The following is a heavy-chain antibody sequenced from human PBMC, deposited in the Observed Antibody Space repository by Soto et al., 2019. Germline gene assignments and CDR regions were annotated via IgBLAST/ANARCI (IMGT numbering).Heavy chain of an antibody. CDR3: ARDYYEGSFGGY. CDR2: ISGYNGKT. V-gene: IGHV1-18*04. J-gene: IGHJ4*02. Sequence: ASVKVSCKASGYSFSTYGFSWVRQAPGQGLEWMGRISGYNGKTKYAQNLQGRVTMTTDTATTTVHMELRNLRSDDTAVYYCARDYYEGSFGGYWGQGTLVTVSS. D-gene: IGHD3-16*01. CDR1: GYSFSTYG.